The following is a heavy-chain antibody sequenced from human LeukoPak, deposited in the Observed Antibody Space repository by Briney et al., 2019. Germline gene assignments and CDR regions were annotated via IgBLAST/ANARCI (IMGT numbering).Heavy chain of an antibody. V-gene: IGHV3-30*02. CDR3: AKDWRYCSGGSCYSGFDY. J-gene: IGHJ4*02. Sequence: PGGSLRLSCAASGFTFSSYGMHWVRQAPGKGLEWVAFIRYDGSNKYYADSVKGRFTISRDNSKNTLYLQMNSLRAEDTAVYYCAKDWRYCSGGSCYSGFDYWGQGTLVTVSS. CDR1: GFTFSSYG. D-gene: IGHD2-15*01. CDR2: IRYDGSNK.